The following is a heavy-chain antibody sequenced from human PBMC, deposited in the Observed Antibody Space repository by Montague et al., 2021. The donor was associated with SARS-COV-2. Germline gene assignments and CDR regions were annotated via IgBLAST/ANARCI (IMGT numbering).Heavy chain of an antibody. Sequence: SETLSLTCTVSGGSISSSSYYWGWIRQPPGKGPEWIGSIYYTGSPYYNPSLKSRVTISVDTSKNQFSLNLSSVTAADTAVYYCARRARWNIVVVVGDRHAFDIWGQGTMVTVSS. CDR3: ARRARWNIVVVVGDRHAFDI. CDR1: GGSISSSSYY. CDR2: IYYTGSP. D-gene: IGHD2-15*01. J-gene: IGHJ3*02. V-gene: IGHV4-39*01.